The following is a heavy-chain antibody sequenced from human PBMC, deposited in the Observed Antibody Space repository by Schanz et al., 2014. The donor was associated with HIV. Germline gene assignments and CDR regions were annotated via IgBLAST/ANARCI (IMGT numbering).Heavy chain of an antibody. CDR1: GFTFSNYG. D-gene: IGHD3-16*01. J-gene: IGHJ4*02. CDR3: ARALGRFRLYHLDY. Sequence: QVQLVESGGGVVQPGRSLRLSCTASGFTFSNYGMHWVRQAPGKGLEWVAAIWYDGSNKFYADSVKGRFTISRDNSKNTLYLQMNNLRAEDTAVYYCARALGRFRLYHLDYWGQGTLVTVSS. CDR2: IWYDGSNK. V-gene: IGHV3-33*01.